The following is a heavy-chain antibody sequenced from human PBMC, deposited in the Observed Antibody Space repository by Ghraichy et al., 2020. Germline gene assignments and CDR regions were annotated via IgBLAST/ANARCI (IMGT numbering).Heavy chain of an antibody. CDR2: IYYSGST. V-gene: IGHV4-39*01. D-gene: IGHD1-14*01. CDR3: SRVYDLDALDI. CDR1: GGSISSRSHY. J-gene: IGHJ3*02. Sequence: SQTLSLTCTVSGGSISSRSHYWAWIRQPPGKTLEWIGSIYYSGSTFYNPSLKNRVKISVDTSENQFSLNLTSVTATDTAIYYCSRVYDLDALDIWGHGTMVTVSS.